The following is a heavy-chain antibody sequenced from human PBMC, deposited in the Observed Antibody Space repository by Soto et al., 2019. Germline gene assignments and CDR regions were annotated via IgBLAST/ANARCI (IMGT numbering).Heavy chain of an antibody. V-gene: IGHV1-8*01. CDR1: GYTFTSYD. D-gene: IGHD6-6*01. CDR2: MNPNSGNT. Sequence: ASVKVSCKASGYTFTSYDINWVRQATGQGLEWMGWMNPNSGNTGYAQKFQGRVTMTRNTSISTAYMELSSLRSEDTAVYYCARGSEYSSSLLLRGGNYYYMDVWGKGTTVTV. CDR3: ARGSEYSSSLLLRGGNYYYMDV. J-gene: IGHJ6*03.